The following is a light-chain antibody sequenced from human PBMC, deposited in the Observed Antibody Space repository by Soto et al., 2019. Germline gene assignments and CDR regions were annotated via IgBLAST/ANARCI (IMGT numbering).Light chain of an antibody. Sequence: QSALTQPASVSGSPGQSITISCTGTTNDVGGYNYVSWYQQYPGKAPKLMIYEVTDRPSGISNRFSGSKSGNTASLTISGLQAEDEADYYCCSYTGSSTYVFGRGTKLTVL. CDR3: CSYTGSSTYV. J-gene: IGLJ3*02. CDR2: EVT. CDR1: TNDVGGYNY. V-gene: IGLV2-14*01.